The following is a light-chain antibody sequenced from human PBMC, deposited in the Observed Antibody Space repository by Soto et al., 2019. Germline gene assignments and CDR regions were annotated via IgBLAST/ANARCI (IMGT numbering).Light chain of an antibody. Sequence: QSVLTQPPSASGSPGQSVTISCTGTSSDVATYNYVSWYQQLPGKAPKLMIYEVNKRPSGVPDRFSGSKSGNTASLTVSGLQAEDVGDYYCSSYAGSNSYVFGTGTKLTVL. CDR3: SSYAGSNSYV. CDR2: EVN. J-gene: IGLJ1*01. V-gene: IGLV2-8*01. CDR1: SSDVATYNY.